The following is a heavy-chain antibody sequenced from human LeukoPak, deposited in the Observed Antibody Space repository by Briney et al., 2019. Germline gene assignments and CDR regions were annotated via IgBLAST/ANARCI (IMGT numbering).Heavy chain of an antibody. J-gene: IGHJ4*02. CDR3: ARMSYGSGRVTGDY. Sequence: GASVKVSCKASGGTFSSYAISWVRQAPGQGLEWMGGIIPIFGTANYAQKFRGRVTITADESTSTAYMELSSLRSEDTAVYYCARMSYGSGRVTGDYWGQGTLVTVSS. D-gene: IGHD3-10*01. V-gene: IGHV1-69*13. CDR2: IIPIFGTA. CDR1: GGTFSSYA.